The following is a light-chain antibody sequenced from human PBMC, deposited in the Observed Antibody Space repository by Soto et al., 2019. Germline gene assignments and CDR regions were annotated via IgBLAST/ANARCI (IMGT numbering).Light chain of an antibody. CDR1: SSDVGGYNF. CDR3: SSYASTASDV. CDR2: EVS. J-gene: IGLJ1*01. V-gene: IGLV2-14*01. Sequence: QSALTQPASVSGSPGQSITISCTGTSSDVGGYNFVSWYQQHPGKAPKLIFSEVSNRPSGVSYRFSGSKSGNTASLTISGLQADDEPDYYCSSYASTASDVFGTGTKVTVL.